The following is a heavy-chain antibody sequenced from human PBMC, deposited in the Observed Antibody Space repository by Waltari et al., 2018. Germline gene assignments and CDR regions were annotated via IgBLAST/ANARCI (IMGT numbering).Heavy chain of an antibody. CDR3: ARAYCSSTSCYSFNYYYYMDV. Sequence: QVQLQESGPGLVKPSQTLSLTCTVSGGSISSGSYYWSWIRQPAGKGLEWIGRIYTSGSTNYNPSLKSRVTISVDTSKNQFSLKLSSVTAADTAVYYCARAYCSSTSCYSFNYYYYMDVWGKGTTVTISS. V-gene: IGHV4-61*02. D-gene: IGHD2-2*02. J-gene: IGHJ6*03. CDR2: IYTSGST. CDR1: GGSISSGSYY.